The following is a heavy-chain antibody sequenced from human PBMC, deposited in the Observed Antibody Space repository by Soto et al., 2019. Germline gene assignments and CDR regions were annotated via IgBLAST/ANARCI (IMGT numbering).Heavy chain of an antibody. J-gene: IGHJ4*02. CDR1: GDSVSSNSAA. CDR3: AKDRYGDYGGIDY. D-gene: IGHD4-17*01. Sequence: SQTLSLTCAISGDSVSSNSAAWNWIRQSPSRGLEWLGRTYYRSKWYSDYAGSVKSRITINADTSKNQFSLHLNSVTPQDTAVYYCAKDRYGDYGGIDYWGQGTMVTVYS. V-gene: IGHV6-1*01. CDR2: TYYRSKWYS.